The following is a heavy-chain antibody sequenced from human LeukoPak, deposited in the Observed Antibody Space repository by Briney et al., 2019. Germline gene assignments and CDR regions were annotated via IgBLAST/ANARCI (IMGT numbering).Heavy chain of an antibody. CDR1: GGTFSSYA. CDR3: ARRGAVAGTKSGWFDP. CDR2: IYPGDSDT. Sequence: KVSCKASGGTFSSYAISWVRQMPGKGLEWMGIIYPGDSDTRYSPSFQGQVTISADKSISTAYLQWSSLKASDTAMYYCARRGAVAGTKSGWFDPWGQGTLVTVSS. V-gene: IGHV5-51*01. D-gene: IGHD6-19*01. J-gene: IGHJ5*02.